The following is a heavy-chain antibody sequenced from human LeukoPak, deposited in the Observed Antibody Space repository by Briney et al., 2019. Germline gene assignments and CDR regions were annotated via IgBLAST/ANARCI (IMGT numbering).Heavy chain of an antibody. Sequence: PSETLSLTCTVSGGSISSSSYYWNWIRHPPGKGLEWIGYIYYTGNTNYNPSLKSRVTISVDTSKNQFSLKLSSVTAADTAVYYCARDRLQLQSWGQGTLVTVSS. J-gene: IGHJ5*02. D-gene: IGHD1-1*01. CDR1: GGSISSSSYY. CDR3: ARDRLQLQS. CDR2: IYYTGNT. V-gene: IGHV4-61*01.